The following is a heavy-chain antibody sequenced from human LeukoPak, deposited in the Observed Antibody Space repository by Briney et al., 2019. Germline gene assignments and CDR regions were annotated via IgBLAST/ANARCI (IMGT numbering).Heavy chain of an antibody. D-gene: IGHD5-12*01. J-gene: IGHJ4*02. CDR3: ARVKPTVATADY. Sequence: PGRSLRLSCAASGFTFSSYGMHWVRQAPGKGLEWVAVIWYDGSNKYYADSVKGRFTISRDNSKNTLYLQMNSLRAEDTAVYYYARVKPTVATADYWGQGTLVTVSS. CDR1: GFTFSSYG. V-gene: IGHV3-33*01. CDR2: IWYDGSNK.